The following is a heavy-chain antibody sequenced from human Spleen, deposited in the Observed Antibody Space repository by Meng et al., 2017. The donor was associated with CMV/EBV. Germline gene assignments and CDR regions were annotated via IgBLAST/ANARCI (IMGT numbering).Heavy chain of an antibody. CDR3: AKDRSTPIYYFDY. J-gene: IGHJ4*02. V-gene: IGHV3-23*01. D-gene: IGHD2-15*01. CDR2: ISGSGGST. CDR1: GFTFDDYA. Sequence: GESLKISCAASGFTFDDYAMHWVQQAPGKGLEWVSAISGSGGSTYYADSVKGRFTISRDNSKNTLYLQMNSLRAEDTAVYYCAKDRSTPIYYFDYWGQGTLVTVSS.